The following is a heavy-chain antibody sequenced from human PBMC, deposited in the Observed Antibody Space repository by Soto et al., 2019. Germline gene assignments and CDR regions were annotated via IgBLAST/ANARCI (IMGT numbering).Heavy chain of an antibody. J-gene: IGHJ5*02. CDR1: GGSFSSFH. Sequence: SETLSLTCDVSGGSFSSFHWAWIRQPPGKGLEWIGEVSNYGTSNYNPSLKSRVTMSVATSKNRFSLTLTSVTAADTAVYYCAGGDCSGGSCYSTSWGQGTLVTVSS. CDR3: AGGDCSGGSCYSTS. V-gene: IGHV4-34*01. CDR2: VSNYGTS. D-gene: IGHD2-15*01.